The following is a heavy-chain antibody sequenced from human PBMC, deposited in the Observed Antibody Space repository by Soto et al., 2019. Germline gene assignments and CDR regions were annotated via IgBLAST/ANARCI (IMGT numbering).Heavy chain of an antibody. Sequence: QVQLQASGPGLGQPSQTLSLTCTVSGGSISSGGYYWIWIRQHPGTGLEWFGHISYSGSTYYNTSLKSRVTISVDASRNQFSLIVNSVTAADTAVYYCARGVLHWGQGTLVTVSS. CDR3: ARGVLH. J-gene: IGHJ4*01. CDR2: ISYSGST. CDR1: GGSISSGGYY. V-gene: IGHV4-31*03.